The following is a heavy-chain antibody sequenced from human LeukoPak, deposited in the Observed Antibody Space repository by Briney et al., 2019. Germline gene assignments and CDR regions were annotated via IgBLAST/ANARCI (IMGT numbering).Heavy chain of an antibody. Sequence: GESLKISCKGSGYSFTSYWIGWVRQMPGKGLEWMGIIYPGDSETRYSPSFQGQVTISADKSISTAYLQWSSLKASDTAMYYCARLFAGYSYGFYFEYRGQGTLVTVSS. J-gene: IGHJ4*02. CDR2: IYPGDSET. V-gene: IGHV5-51*01. CDR3: ARLFAGYSYGFYFEY. CDR1: GYSFTSYW. D-gene: IGHD5-18*01.